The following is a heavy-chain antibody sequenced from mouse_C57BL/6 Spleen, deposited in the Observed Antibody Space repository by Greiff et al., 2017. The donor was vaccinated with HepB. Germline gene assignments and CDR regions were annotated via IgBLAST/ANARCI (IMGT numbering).Heavy chain of an antibody. CDR2: IHPNSGST. V-gene: IGHV1-64*01. D-gene: IGHD2-2*01. Sequence: QVQLQQSGAELVKPGASVKLSCKASGYTFTSYWMHWVKQRPGQGLEWIGMIHPNSGSTNYNEKFKSKATLTVDKSSSTAYMQLSSLTSEDSAVYYCARSHYGYDNYWGQGTTLTVSS. CDR1: GYTFTSYW. CDR3: ARSHYGYDNY. J-gene: IGHJ2*01.